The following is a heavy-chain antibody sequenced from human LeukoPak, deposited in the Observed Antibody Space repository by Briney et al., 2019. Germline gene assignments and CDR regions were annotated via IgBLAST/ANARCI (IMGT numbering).Heavy chain of an antibody. D-gene: IGHD6-19*01. CDR2: ISAHNGNT. V-gene: IGHV1-18*01. Sequence: GASVKVSCKASGYTFTSYGISWVRQAPGQGLEWMGWISAHNGNTNYAQKLQGRVTMTTDTSTSTAYMELRSLRSDDTAVYYCARDPNSSGWYASYYYYYYMDVWGKGTTVTISS. J-gene: IGHJ6*03. CDR3: ARDPNSSGWYASYYYYYYMDV. CDR1: GYTFTSYG.